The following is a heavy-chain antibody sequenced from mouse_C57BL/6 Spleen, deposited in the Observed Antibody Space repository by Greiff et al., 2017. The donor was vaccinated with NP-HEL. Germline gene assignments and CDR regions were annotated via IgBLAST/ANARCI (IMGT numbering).Heavy chain of an antibody. CDR2: ISSGGSYT. CDR1: GFTFSSYG. Sequence: EVKLMESGGDLVKPGGSLKLSCAASGFTFSSYGMSWVRQTPDKRLEWVATISSGGSYTYYPDSVKGRFTISRDNAKNTLYLQMSSLKSEDTAMYYCARRSTMVTSFDYWGQGTTLTVSS. D-gene: IGHD2-2*01. J-gene: IGHJ2*01. CDR3: ARRSTMVTSFDY. V-gene: IGHV5-6*02.